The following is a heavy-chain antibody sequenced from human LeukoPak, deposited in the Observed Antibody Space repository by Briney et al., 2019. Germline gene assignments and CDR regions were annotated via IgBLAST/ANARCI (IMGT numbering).Heavy chain of an antibody. D-gene: IGHD3/OR15-3a*01. CDR3: ARGTYGLWDF. CDR2: INSSSSYI. J-gene: IGHJ4*02. CDR1: GFTFSSYC. V-gene: IGHV3-21*06. Sequence: GGSLTLSCTASGFTFSSYCMNWVRQAPGKGLEWVSSINSSSSYIYYADSVKGRFTISRDNAKNSLYLRMNSPRAEDTAVYYCARGTYGLWDFWGQGTLVTVSS.